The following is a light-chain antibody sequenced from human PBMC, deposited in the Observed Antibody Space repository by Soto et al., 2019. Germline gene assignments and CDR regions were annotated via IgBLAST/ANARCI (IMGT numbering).Light chain of an antibody. V-gene: IGLV2-14*01. Sequence: SALTQPASVSGSPGQSITISCTGTGSDVGGYNYVSWYQQHPGKAPKLMIYDVSNRPSGVSNRFSGSKSGNTASLTISGLQAEDEADYYCSSYTSSSTLVVFGGGTQLTVL. J-gene: IGLJ2*01. CDR2: DVS. CDR1: GSDVGGYNY. CDR3: SSYTSSSTLVV.